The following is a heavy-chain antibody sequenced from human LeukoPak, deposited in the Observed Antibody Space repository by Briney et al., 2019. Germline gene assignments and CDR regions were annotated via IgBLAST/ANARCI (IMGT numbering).Heavy chain of an antibody. J-gene: IGHJ4*02. CDR1: GFTFSSNW. Sequence: PGGSLRLSCVASGFTFSSNWMHWVRQAPGKGLVWVSRINSDGSSTSYADSVKGRFTISRDNAKNTLYLQMNSLRAEDTAVYYCASSPAYSSSWYAIDNWGQGTLVTVSS. CDR2: INSDGSST. CDR3: ASSPAYSSSWYAIDN. D-gene: IGHD6-13*01. V-gene: IGHV3-74*01.